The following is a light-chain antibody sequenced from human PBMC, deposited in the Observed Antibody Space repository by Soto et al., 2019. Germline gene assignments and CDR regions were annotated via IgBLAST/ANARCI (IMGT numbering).Light chain of an antibody. CDR3: QQYHNWPLT. V-gene: IGKV3-15*01. CDR2: DAS. CDR1: QSITGN. Sequence: EIVMTQSPATLSVSPGERATLSCRTSQSITGNLTCYQQKPGQAPRLLIYDASTRATGIPARFSGSGSGTEFTLTISSLQSEDFAVYYCQQYHNWPLTFGGGTKVEIK. J-gene: IGKJ4*01.